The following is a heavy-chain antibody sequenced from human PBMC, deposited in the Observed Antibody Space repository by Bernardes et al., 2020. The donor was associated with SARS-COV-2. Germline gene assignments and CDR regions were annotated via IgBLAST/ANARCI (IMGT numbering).Heavy chain of an antibody. D-gene: IGHD3-3*01. Sequence: ASVKVSCRASGYTFTAYYMHWVRQAPGQGPEWMGWIHPSTGGTNYAQRFQGRVTMTRDTSISTAYMELNSLTFDDTAVYYCASVTWSQRDGFDFWGQGTVVTVSS. J-gene: IGHJ3*01. V-gene: IGHV1-2*02. CDR3: ASVTWSQRDGFDF. CDR1: GYTFTAYY. CDR2: IHPSTGGT.